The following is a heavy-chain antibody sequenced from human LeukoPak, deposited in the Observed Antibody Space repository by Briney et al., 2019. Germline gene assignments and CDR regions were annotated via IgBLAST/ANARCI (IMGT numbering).Heavy chain of an antibody. Sequence: ASVKVSCKASGYTFTGYYMHWVRQAPGQGLEWMGWINPNSGGTNYAQKFQGRVTMTRDTPISTAYMELSRLRSDDTAVYYCARDPGIAAAGTYYYYYMDVWGKGTTVTVSS. D-gene: IGHD6-13*01. CDR2: INPNSGGT. V-gene: IGHV1-2*02. J-gene: IGHJ6*03. CDR1: GYTFTGYY. CDR3: ARDPGIAAAGTYYYYYMDV.